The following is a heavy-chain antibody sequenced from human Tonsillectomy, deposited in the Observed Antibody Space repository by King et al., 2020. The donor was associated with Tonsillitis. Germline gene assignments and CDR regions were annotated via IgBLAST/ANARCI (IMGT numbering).Heavy chain of an antibody. J-gene: IGHJ4*02. CDR3: VSDCSGGSCYSGVDY. CDR1: GFTFSSYV. CDR2: IWHDGSNK. V-gene: IGHV3-33*08. D-gene: IGHD2-15*01. Sequence: QLVQSGGGVVQPERSLRLSCAASGFTFSSYVMHWVRQAPGKGLEWGAVIWHDGSNKYYADSVKGRFTISTDNSKNTLYLQMNSLRAEETAVYYWVSDCSGGSCYSGVDYWGQGTLVTVSS.